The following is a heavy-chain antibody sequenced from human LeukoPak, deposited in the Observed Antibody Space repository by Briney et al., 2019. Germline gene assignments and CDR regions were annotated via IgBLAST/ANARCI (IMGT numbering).Heavy chain of an antibody. CDR2: INHSGST. CDR1: GGSFSGYY. D-gene: IGHD2-2*01. Sequence: SETLSLTCAVYGGSFSGYYWSWIRQPPGKGLEWIGEINHSGSTNYNPSLKSRVTISVDTSKNQFSLKLSSVTAADTAVYYCARDQEVVPDYGMDVWGQGTTVTVSS. J-gene: IGHJ6*02. V-gene: IGHV4-34*01. CDR3: ARDQEVVPDYGMDV.